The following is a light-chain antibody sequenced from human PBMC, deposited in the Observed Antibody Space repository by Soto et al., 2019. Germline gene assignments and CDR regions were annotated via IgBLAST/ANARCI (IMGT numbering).Light chain of an antibody. V-gene: IGKV3-15*01. CDR2: GAS. Sequence: VMTQSPATLSVSPGEGATLSCRASQSLRSSLAWYQQKPGQAPRLLIYGASTRATGIPARFSGSGSGTEFTLTISSLQSEDFAVYYCQQFNNWPRTFGQGTKVDIK. CDR1: QSLRSS. CDR3: QQFNNWPRT. J-gene: IGKJ1*01.